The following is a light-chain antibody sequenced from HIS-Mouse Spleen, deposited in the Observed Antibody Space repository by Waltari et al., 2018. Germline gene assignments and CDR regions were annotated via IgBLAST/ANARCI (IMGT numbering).Light chain of an antibody. Sequence: QSALTQPRSVSGSPGQSVTISCTGTSSDVGGYNYVSWYHQHPGKAPKLMIYDVSTRPSGVPDRFSGAKSGNTASLTISGLQAEDEADYYCCSYAGSYTLVFGGGTKLTVL. CDR2: DVS. CDR3: CSYAGSYTLV. V-gene: IGLV2-11*01. J-gene: IGLJ2*01. CDR1: SSDVGGYNY.